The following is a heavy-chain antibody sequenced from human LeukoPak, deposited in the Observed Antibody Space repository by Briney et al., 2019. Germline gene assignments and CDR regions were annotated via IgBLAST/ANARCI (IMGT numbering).Heavy chain of an antibody. V-gene: IGHV3-11*01. CDR2: ISSSSSTI. D-gene: IGHD3-10*01. Sequence: LSLTCAVYGGSFSGYYWSWIRQPPGKGLEWVSYISSSSSTIYYADSVKGRFTISRDNAKNSLYLQMNSLRAEDTAVYYCARVVPYYYYYYMDVWGKGTTVTVSS. CDR1: GGSFSGYY. J-gene: IGHJ6*03. CDR3: ARVVPYYYYYYMDV.